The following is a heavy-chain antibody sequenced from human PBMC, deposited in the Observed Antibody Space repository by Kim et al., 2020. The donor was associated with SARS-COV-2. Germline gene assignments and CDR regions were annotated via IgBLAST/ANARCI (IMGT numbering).Heavy chain of an antibody. CDR2: ISGSGGST. D-gene: IGHD5-18*01. CDR1: GFTFSSYA. Sequence: GGSLRLSCAASGFTFSSYAMSWVRQAPGKGLEWVSAISGSGGSTYYADSVKGRFTISRDNSKNTLYLQMNSLRAEDTAVYYCAKQSGAYSYGYSREEHFDYWGQGTLVTVSS. J-gene: IGHJ4*02. CDR3: AKQSGAYSYGYSREEHFDY. V-gene: IGHV3-23*01.